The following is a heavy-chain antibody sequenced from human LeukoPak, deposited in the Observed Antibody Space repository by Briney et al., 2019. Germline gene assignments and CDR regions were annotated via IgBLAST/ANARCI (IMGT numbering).Heavy chain of an antibody. D-gene: IGHD6-6*01. CDR2: IIPIFGTA. Sequence: SVKVSCKASGGTFSSYAISWVRQAPGQGLEWMGGIIPIFGTANYAQKFQGRVTITADESTGTAYMELSSLRSEDTAVYYCARFVGLGSSSEFDYWGQGTLVTVSS. CDR1: GGTFSSYA. CDR3: ARFVGLGSSSEFDY. V-gene: IGHV1-69*01. J-gene: IGHJ4*02.